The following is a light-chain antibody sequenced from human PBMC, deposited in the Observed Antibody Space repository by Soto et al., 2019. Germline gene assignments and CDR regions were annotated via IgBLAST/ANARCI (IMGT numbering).Light chain of an antibody. CDR3: QPYNSYSRT. J-gene: IGKJ1*01. Sequence: DIQMTQSPSTLSASVGDRVTITCRASESISNFLAWYQQKPGKAPNLLIYKASSLESGVPSRFSSSGSGTEFTLTISSLQPDDFATYYCQPYNSYSRTFGQGTRWISN. CDR2: KAS. V-gene: IGKV1-5*03. CDR1: ESISNF.